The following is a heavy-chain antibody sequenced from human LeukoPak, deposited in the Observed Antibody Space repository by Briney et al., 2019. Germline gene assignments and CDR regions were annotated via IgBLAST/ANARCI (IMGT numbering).Heavy chain of an antibody. CDR2: ISGSGGTT. Sequence: GGSLRLSCAASGFTFPNFAMSWVRQAPWKRLEWVSAISGSGGTTFYADAVKGRFTISRDNSKNTLYLQMNSLSAEDTAEYYCAKGETEGGGLAHAHWGQGTLVTVSS. CDR1: GFTFPNFA. V-gene: IGHV3-23*01. CDR3: AKGETEGGGLAHAH. J-gene: IGHJ4*02. D-gene: IGHD2-15*01.